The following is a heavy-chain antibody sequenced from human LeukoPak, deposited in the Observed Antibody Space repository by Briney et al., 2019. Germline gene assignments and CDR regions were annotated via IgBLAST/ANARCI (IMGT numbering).Heavy chain of an antibody. CDR3: ARGRGMYNWNYGDY. D-gene: IGHD1-20*01. CDR2: ISGSGGST. CDR1: GFTFSSYA. Sequence: GGSLRLSCAASGFTFSSYAMSWVRQAPGKGLEWVSAISGSGGSTYYADSVKGRFTISRDNSKNTLYLQMNSLRAVDTAVYYCARGRGMYNWNYGDYWGQGTLVTVSS. V-gene: IGHV3-23*01. J-gene: IGHJ4*02.